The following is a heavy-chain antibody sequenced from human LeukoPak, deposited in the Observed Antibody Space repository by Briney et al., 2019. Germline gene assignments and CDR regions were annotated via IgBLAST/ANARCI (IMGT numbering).Heavy chain of an antibody. Sequence: PGGSLRLSCAISGFTFSDYGVNWVRQAPGKGLEWISYIGSSSSTIYYADSVKGRFTISGDNAKNSLSLQMNSLRGEDTAVYYCAKNGVVVGVSDYWGQGTLVTVSS. V-gene: IGHV3-48*01. D-gene: IGHD2-15*01. CDR1: GFTFSDYG. CDR3: AKNGVVVGVSDY. CDR2: IGSSSSTI. J-gene: IGHJ4*02.